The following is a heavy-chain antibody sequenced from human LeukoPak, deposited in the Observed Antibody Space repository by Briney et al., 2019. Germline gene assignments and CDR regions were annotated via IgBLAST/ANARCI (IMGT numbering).Heavy chain of an antibody. D-gene: IGHD3-10*01. CDR3: AKDSLRTYYGSGSYPLDY. Sequence: PGGSLRLSCAASGFTFNNYGMHWVRQAPGKGLEWVAFIRFDGGNKYYADSVKGRFTISRDSSKNTLFLQMNSLRADDTAVYYCAKDSLRTYYGSGSYPLDYWGPGTLVTVSS. J-gene: IGHJ4*02. V-gene: IGHV3-30*02. CDR2: IRFDGGNK. CDR1: GFTFNNYG.